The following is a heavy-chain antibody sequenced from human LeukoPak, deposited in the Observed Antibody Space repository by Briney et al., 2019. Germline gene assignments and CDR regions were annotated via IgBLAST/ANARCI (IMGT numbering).Heavy chain of an antibody. D-gene: IGHD4-17*01. J-gene: IGHJ6*03. V-gene: IGHV3-30*02. Sequence: GGSLRLSCAASGFTFSSYGMHWVRQAPGKGLEWVAFIQNDGSNKYYADSVKGRFTISRDNSKKTLYLQTNSLRPEDTAVYYCAKDKTVSSYYFYSYMDVWGKGTTVTVAS. CDR3: AKDKTVSSYYFYSYMDV. CDR2: IQNDGSNK. CDR1: GFTFSSYG.